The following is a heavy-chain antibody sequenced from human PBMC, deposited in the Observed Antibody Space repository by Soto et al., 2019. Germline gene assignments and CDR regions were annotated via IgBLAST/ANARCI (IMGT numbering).Heavy chain of an antibody. Sequence: GGSLRLSCAASGFTFSSYSMNWVRQAPGKGLEWVSSISSSSSYIYYADSVKGRFTISRDNAKNSPYLQMNSLRAEDTAVYYCARGSGRWLPPGYYFYYGMDVWGQGTTVTVSS. V-gene: IGHV3-21*01. CDR2: ISSSSSYI. CDR3: ARGSGRWLPPGYYFYYGMDV. D-gene: IGHD5-12*01. CDR1: GFTFSSYS. J-gene: IGHJ6*02.